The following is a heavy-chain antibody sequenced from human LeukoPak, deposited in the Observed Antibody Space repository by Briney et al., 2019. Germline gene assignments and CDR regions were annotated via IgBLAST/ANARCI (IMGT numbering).Heavy chain of an antibody. Sequence: GGSLRLSCAASGFTFSIYTIHWVRQAPGKGLEWVALISYDGSNKYYGDSVKGRFIISRDDSKNTLYVEMNSLRLDDTAIYYCARGPPTSRSGAHFDYWGQGSLVTVSP. D-gene: IGHD5-12*01. CDR2: ISYDGSNK. J-gene: IGHJ4*02. V-gene: IGHV3-30*04. CDR3: ARGPPTSRSGAHFDY. CDR1: GFTFSIYT.